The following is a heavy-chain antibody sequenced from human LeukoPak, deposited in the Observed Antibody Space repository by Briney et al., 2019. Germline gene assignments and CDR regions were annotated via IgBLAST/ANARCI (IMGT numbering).Heavy chain of an antibody. J-gene: IGHJ4*02. CDR3: VTYSTGLYKGLEF. Sequence: GGSLRLSCAASGFTFSNCAMSWVRQAPGKGLEWVSGINLSGSSTYYADSVKGRFTISRDNSKNTLYLQMSSLRVEDTAVYYCVTYSTGLYKGLEFWGQGTQVTVSS. CDR1: GFTFSNCA. V-gene: IGHV3-23*01. CDR2: INLSGSST. D-gene: IGHD2-8*02.